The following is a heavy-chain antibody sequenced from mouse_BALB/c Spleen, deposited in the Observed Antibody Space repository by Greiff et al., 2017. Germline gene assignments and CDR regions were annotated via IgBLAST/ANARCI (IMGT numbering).Heavy chain of an antibody. D-gene: IGHD2-1*01. V-gene: IGHV1-14*01. CDR2: INPYNDGT. Sequence: EVQLQQSGPELVKPGASVKMSCKASGYTFTSYVMHWVKQKPGQGLEWIGYINPYNDGTKYNEKFKGKATMTVDKSSSTAYMELARLTSEDSAIYYCARVGNYERNYAMDYWGQGTSVTVSS. J-gene: IGHJ4*01. CDR3: ARVGNYERNYAMDY. CDR1: GYTFTSYV.